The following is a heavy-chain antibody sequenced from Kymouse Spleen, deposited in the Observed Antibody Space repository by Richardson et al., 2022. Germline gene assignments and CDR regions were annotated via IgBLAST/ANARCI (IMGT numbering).Heavy chain of an antibody. CDR3: ARRIAARPYFDY. CDR1: GGSISSSSYY. Sequence: QLQLQESGPGLVKPSETLSLTCTVSGGSISSSSYYWGWIRQPPGKGLEWIGSIYYSGSTYYNPSLKSRVTISVDTSKNQFSLKLSSVTAADTAVYYCARRIAARPYFDYWGQGTLVTVSS. J-gene: IGHJ4*02. D-gene: IGHD6-6*01. V-gene: IGHV4-39*01. CDR2: IYYSGST.